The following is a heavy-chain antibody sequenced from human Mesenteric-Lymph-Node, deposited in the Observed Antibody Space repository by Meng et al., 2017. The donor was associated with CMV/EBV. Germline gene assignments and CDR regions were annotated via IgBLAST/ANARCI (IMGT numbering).Heavy chain of an antibody. Sequence: TCPVSGGSISSGGSYWSWIRQHPGKGLEWIGYIYYTGSSYYNSSLRGRVTISVDTSKNQFSLKLGSVTAADTAVYYCARGTYTGNGSRWGQGTLVTVSS. CDR1: GGSISSGGSY. CDR3: ARGTYTGNGSR. D-gene: IGHD4-23*01. CDR2: IYYTGSS. J-gene: IGHJ4*02. V-gene: IGHV4-31*03.